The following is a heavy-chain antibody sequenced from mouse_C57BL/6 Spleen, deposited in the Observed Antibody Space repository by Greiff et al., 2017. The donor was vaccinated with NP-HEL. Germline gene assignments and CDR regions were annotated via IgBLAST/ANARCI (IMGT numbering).Heavy chain of an antibody. J-gene: IGHJ4*01. D-gene: IGHD1-1*01. CDR2: IWSGGST. V-gene: IGHV2-2*01. CDR3: ARTRLLLRPYYAMDY. CDR1: GFSLTSYG. Sequence: VKLVESGPGLVQPSQSLSITCTVSGFSLTSYGVHWVRQSPGKGLEWLGVIWSGGSTDYNAAFISRLSISKDNSKSQVFFKMNSLQADDTAIYYCARTRLLLRPYYAMDYWGQGTSVTVSS.